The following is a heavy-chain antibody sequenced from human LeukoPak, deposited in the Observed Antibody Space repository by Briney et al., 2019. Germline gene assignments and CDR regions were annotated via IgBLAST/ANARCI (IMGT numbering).Heavy chain of an antibody. V-gene: IGHV3-48*01. Sequence: GGSLRLSCAASGFTFSSYSMNWVRRAPGKGLEWVSHISNGSSTIYYADPVKGRFTISRDNAKNSLYLQMNSLRAEDTAVYYCSRGRHCIGSTCYGLWGQGTRVTVSS. CDR1: GFTFSSYS. CDR2: ISNGSSTI. CDR3: SRGRHCIGSTCYGL. J-gene: IGHJ4*02. D-gene: IGHD2-2*01.